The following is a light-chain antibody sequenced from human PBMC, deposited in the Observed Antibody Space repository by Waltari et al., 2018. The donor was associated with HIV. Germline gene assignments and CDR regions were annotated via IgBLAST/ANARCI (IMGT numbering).Light chain of an antibody. CDR3: YSAADNNHVV. J-gene: IGLJ2*01. Sequence: SSDLTQPSSVSLSPGQTARFTCSAVVLAKKYARWFQQKPGQAPVLVIYKDSERPSGIPERFSGSSSGTTVTLTISGAQVEDEADYYCYSAADNNHVVFGGGTKLTVL. CDR1: VLAKKY. V-gene: IGLV3-27*01. CDR2: KDS.